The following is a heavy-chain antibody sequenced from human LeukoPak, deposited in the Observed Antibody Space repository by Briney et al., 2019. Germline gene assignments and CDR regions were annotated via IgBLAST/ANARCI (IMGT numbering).Heavy chain of an antibody. CDR3: ARGWFGELLSAFDI. J-gene: IGHJ3*02. V-gene: IGHV3-21*01. D-gene: IGHD3-10*01. Sequence: GGSLRLSCAASGFTFSSYSMNWVRQAPGKGLEWVSSISSSSSYIYYADSVKGRFTISRDNAKNSLYLQMNSLRAEDTAVYYCARGWFGELLSAFDIWGQGTMVTVSS. CDR1: GFTFSSYS. CDR2: ISSSSSYI.